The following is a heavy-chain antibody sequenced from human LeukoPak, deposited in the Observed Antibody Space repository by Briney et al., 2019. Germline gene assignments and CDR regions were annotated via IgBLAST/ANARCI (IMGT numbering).Heavy chain of an antibody. CDR2: ICYSGST. J-gene: IGHJ5*02. CDR3: ARSGDDFWSGPSYWFDP. D-gene: IGHD3-3*01. Sequence: SETLSLTCTVSGGSISSYYWSWIRQPPGKGLEWIGYICYSGSTNYNPSLKSRVTISVDTTKNQFSLKLSSVTAADTAVYYCARSGDDFWSGPSYWFDPWGQGTLVTVSS. V-gene: IGHV4-59*01. CDR1: GGSISSYY.